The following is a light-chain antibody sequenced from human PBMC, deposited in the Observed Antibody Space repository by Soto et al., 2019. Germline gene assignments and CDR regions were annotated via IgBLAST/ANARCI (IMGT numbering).Light chain of an antibody. Sequence: EIVFTQSPATLSLSPGERATLSCRASQSVNSYLAWYQQKPGQAPRLLIYDASNRATGIPARFSGSGSGIDFTLSISSLEPEDFAVDYCQRRSNWPVTFGGGTKVEF. CDR1: QSVNSY. CDR2: DAS. V-gene: IGKV3-11*01. CDR3: QRRSNWPVT. J-gene: IGKJ4*01.